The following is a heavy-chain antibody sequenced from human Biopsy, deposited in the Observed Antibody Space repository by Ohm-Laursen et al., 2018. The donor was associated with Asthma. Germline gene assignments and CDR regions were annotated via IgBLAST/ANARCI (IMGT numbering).Heavy chain of an antibody. CDR2: ISSLSRYK. Sequence: SLRLSCTASGFDFSDYTMNWVRQAPGKGLEWVSSISSLSRYKYYSDSLRGRVTISRDNAKGSLHLQMSSLGAEDTAVYSCARDFTIGSGSPFHFWGPGTLVTVSS. V-gene: IGHV3-21*01. CDR1: GFDFSDYT. D-gene: IGHD3-10*01. CDR3: ARDFTIGSGSPFHF. J-gene: IGHJ4*01.